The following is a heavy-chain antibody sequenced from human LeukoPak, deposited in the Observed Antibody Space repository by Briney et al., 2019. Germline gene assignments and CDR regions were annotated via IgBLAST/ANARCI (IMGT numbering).Heavy chain of an antibody. D-gene: IGHD3-22*01. CDR3: ARRDYYDSSGYYFDY. CDR1: GYSISSGYY. Sequence: PSETLSLTCAVSGYSISSGYYWGWIRQPPGKGLEWIGSIYHSGSTYYNPSLKSRVTISEDTSKNQFSLKLSSVTAADTAVYYCARRDYYDSSGYYFDYWGQGTLVTVSS. CDR2: IYHSGST. V-gene: IGHV4-38-2*01. J-gene: IGHJ4*02.